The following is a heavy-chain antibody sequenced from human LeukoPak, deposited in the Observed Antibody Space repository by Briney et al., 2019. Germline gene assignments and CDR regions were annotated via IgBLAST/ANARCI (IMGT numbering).Heavy chain of an antibody. V-gene: IGHV1-3*01. J-gene: IGHJ4*02. Sequence: ASVKVSCKASGYTFTSYAMHWVRQAPGQRLEWMGWISAGNGNTKYSQKFQGRVTITRDTSASTAYMELSSLRSEDTAVYYCARASVGYYYIDYWGQGTLVTVSS. D-gene: IGHD3-22*01. CDR1: GYTFTSYA. CDR3: ARASVGYYYIDY. CDR2: ISAGNGNT.